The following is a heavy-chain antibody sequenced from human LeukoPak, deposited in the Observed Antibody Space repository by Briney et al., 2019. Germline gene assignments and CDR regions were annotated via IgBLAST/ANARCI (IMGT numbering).Heavy chain of an antibody. J-gene: IGHJ4*02. Sequence: ETLSLTCTVSGGSISTYYWSWIRQPPGKGLEWIGYIYYSGSTNYSPSLQSRVTISVDTSRNQFSLRLISVTAADTAMYYCARSGTKTSGFDYWGQGTLVTVSS. D-gene: IGHD2-15*01. CDR1: GGSISTYY. CDR2: IYYSGST. CDR3: ARSGTKTSGFDY. V-gene: IGHV4-59*01.